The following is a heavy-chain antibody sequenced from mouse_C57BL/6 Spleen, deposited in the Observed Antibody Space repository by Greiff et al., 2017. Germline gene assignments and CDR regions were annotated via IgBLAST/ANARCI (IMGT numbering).Heavy chain of an antibody. D-gene: IGHD2-4*01. J-gene: IGHJ4*01. CDR1: GFSLTSYG. CDR3: AKKMITYYAMDY. V-gene: IGHV2-5*01. Sequence: QVQLQQSGPGLVQPSQSLSITCTVSGFSLTSYGVHWVRQSPGKGLEWLGVIWRGGNTYYTAAFMSRLSITQNNSKSQVFFKMNSLQADDTAIYYCAKKMITYYAMDYWGQGTSVTVSS. CDR2: IWRGGNT.